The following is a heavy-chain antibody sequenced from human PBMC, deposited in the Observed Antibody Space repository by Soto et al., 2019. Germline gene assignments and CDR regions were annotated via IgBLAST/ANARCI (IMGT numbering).Heavy chain of an antibody. J-gene: IGHJ1*01. CDR3: IRGRQGWVHR. CDR1: GFTFDDYA. Sequence: EVQLVESGGGLVQPGRSLRLSCVASGFTFDDYAMHWGRQAPGKGLEWVSGITWGGGTRDYADSVKGRFTISRDNAKNSVYLQMDSLRVEDTALYYCIRGRQGWVHRWGRGTLVTVSS. CDR2: ITWGGGTR. D-gene: IGHD6-19*01. V-gene: IGHV3-9*01.